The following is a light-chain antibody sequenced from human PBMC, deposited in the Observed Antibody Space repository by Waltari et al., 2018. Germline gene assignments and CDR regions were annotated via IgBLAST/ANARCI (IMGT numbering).Light chain of an antibody. CDR1: QSVSSY. CDR2: DAS. J-gene: IGKJ5*01. Sequence: EIVVTQSPATLALSPGDRATLSCRASQSVSSYLAWYQQKPGQAPRLLIYDASNRATGIPARFSGSGSGTDFTLTISSLEPEDFAVYYCQQRSNWPPRITFGQGTRLEIK. CDR3: QQRSNWPPRIT. V-gene: IGKV3-11*01.